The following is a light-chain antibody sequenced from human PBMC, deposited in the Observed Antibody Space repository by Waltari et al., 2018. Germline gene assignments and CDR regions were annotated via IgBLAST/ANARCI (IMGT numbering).Light chain of an antibody. CDR1: SSNLGRNT. Sequence: QSELAQPPSASAAPGQRVTISCSGSSSNLGRNTVQWYQQFPGTAPKLLIYITNRRPSGVPCRFPGSKAGTPASLTISGLQSADEGDYYCAAWDDSLNGWLFGGGTKLTVL. CDR3: AAWDDSLNGWL. CDR2: ITN. V-gene: IGLV1-44*01. J-gene: IGLJ3*02.